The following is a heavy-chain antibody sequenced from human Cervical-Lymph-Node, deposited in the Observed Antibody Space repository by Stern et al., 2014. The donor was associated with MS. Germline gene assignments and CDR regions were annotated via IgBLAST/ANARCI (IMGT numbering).Heavy chain of an antibody. CDR2: LSGSGDST. V-gene: IGHV3-23*04. D-gene: IGHD4/OR15-4a*01. J-gene: IGHJ3*01. CDR3: ARESDYYPKEAFGV. CDR1: GFTFERHA. Sequence: EVQLVESGGGLVQPGGSLRLSCAASGFTFERHAMNWVRQAPGKGLEWVSGLSGSGDSTYYADSVKGRLTISRDNSKNTLYLQMNSLRAEDTAVYYCARESDYYPKEAFGVWGPGTMVIVSS.